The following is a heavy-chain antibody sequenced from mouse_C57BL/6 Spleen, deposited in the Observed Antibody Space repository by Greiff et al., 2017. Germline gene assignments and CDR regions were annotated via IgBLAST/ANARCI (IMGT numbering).Heavy chain of an antibody. CDR3: ARDESYGYFDV. Sequence: EVQLRESGPGMVKPSQSLSLTCTVTGYSITSGYDWHWIRHFPGNKLEWMGYISYSGSTNYNPSLKSRISITHDTSKNHFFLKLNSVTTEDTATYYCARDESYGYFDVWGTGTTVTVSS. J-gene: IGHJ1*03. CDR1: GYSITSGYD. V-gene: IGHV3-1*01. CDR2: ISYSGST.